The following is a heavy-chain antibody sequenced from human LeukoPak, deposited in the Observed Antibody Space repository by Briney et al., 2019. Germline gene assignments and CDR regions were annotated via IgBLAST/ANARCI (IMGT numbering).Heavy chain of an antibody. Sequence: GRSLRLSCATSGFTFDDYAMHWVRQAPGKGLEWVSGISWNSGSIGYADSVKGRFTISRDNSKNTLYLQMNSLRAEDTAVYYCAKPIRSSSWSSDYWGQGTLVTVSS. D-gene: IGHD6-13*01. V-gene: IGHV3-9*01. J-gene: IGHJ4*02. CDR1: GFTFDDYA. CDR3: AKPIRSSSWSSDY. CDR2: ISWNSGSI.